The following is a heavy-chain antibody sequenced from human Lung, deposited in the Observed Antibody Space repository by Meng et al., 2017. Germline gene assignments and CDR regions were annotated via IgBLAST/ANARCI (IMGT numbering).Heavy chain of an antibody. J-gene: IGHJ4*02. Sequence: VQLQQGGAGLLKPSETLSLTCAVYGGSFSGYYWSWIRQPPGKGLEWIGEIIDSGSTNYNSSLKSRVTISVDTSKNQFSLRVTSVTAADRAVYYCVRRTYSSGWYFDYWGQGTLVTVSS. CDR3: VRRTYSSGWYFDY. CDR2: IIDSGST. CDR1: GGSFSGYY. V-gene: IGHV4-34*02. D-gene: IGHD6-19*01.